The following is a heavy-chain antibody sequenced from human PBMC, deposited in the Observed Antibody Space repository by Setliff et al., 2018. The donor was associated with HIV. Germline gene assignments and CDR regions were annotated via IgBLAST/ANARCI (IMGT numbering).Heavy chain of an antibody. CDR1: GFAFDTYA. V-gene: IGHV3-30*04. CDR2: ISFDATGR. CDR3: ARAASFCSGGNCYSGDYFDN. J-gene: IGHJ4*02. Sequence: GESLKISCAASGFAFDTYAMNWVRQAPGKGLEWVSLISFDATGRVYVDSVEGRFTISRDNSKNTLYLQMNSLRIEDTAVYYCARAASFCSGGNCYSGDYFDNWGQGTQVTVSS. D-gene: IGHD2-15*01.